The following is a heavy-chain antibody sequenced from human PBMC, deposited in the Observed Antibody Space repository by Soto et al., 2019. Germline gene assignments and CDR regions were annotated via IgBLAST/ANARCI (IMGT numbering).Heavy chain of an antibody. Sequence: SETLSLTCTVSGGSVSSGSYYWSWIRQPPGKGLEWIGYIYYSGSTYYNPSLKSRVTISVDTSKNQFSLKLSSVTAADTAVYYCARVTYGNWFDPWGQGTLVTVSS. CDR1: GGSVSSGSYY. CDR2: IYYSGST. CDR3: ARVTYGNWFDP. D-gene: IGHD2-21*01. V-gene: IGHV4-30-4*08. J-gene: IGHJ5*02.